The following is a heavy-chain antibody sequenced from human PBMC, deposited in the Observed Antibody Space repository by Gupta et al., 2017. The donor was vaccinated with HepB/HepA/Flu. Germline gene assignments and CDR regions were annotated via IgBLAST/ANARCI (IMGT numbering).Heavy chain of an antibody. CDR2: ISYDGSNK. V-gene: IGHV3-30*18. CDR1: GFTFSSYG. Sequence: QVQLVESGGGVVQPGRSLRLSCAASGFTFSSYGMHWVRQAPGKGLEWVAVISYDGSNKYYADSVKGRFTISRDNSKNTLYLQMNSLRAEDTAVYYCANLGEAGHDDYWGQGTRVTVSS. D-gene: IGHD3-10*01. J-gene: IGHJ4*02. CDR3: ANLGEAGHDDY.